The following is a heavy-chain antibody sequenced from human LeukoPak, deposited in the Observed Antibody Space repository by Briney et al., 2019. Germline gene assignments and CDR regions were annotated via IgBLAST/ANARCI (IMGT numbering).Heavy chain of an antibody. CDR3: AKPDYGYPERPDYFGY. D-gene: IGHD1-14*01. Sequence: GASLRLSCAASGFTFSSYAMSWVRQAPGKGLEWVSAISGSGGSTYYADSVKGRFTISRDNSKNTLYLQMNSLRAEDTAVYYCAKPDYGYPERPDYFGYWGQGTLVTVSS. V-gene: IGHV3-23*01. CDR1: GFTFSSYA. J-gene: IGHJ4*02. CDR2: ISGSGGST.